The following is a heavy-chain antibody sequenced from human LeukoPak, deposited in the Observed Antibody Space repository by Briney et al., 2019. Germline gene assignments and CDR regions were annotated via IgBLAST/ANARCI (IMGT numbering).Heavy chain of an antibody. D-gene: IGHD4-17*01. CDR1: GFTFTHYA. Sequence: GGSLRLSYIASGFTFTHYAMTWVRQAPGKGLEWVSDISASGSTIHYADSVKGRFTVSRDNSKNTVFLEMISLRVEDTALYHCAKGHGDWGGNYLDHWGQGAQVTVSS. CDR2: ISASGSTI. CDR3: AKGHGDWGGNYLDH. V-gene: IGHV3-23*01. J-gene: IGHJ4*02.